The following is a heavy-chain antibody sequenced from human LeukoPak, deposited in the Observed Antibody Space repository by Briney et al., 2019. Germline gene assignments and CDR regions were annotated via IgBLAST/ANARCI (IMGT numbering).Heavy chain of an antibody. CDR1: GYTFTSYG. Sequence: ASVKVSCKASGYTFTSYGLTWVRQAPGQGLEWMGWISAYNGNTNYAQNLQDRVTMTTDTSTSTAYMELRGLRSDDTAVYYCARDMGYCSSTSCSKSHYWGQGTLATVSS. V-gene: IGHV1-18*04. CDR3: ARDMGYCSSTSCSKSHY. D-gene: IGHD2-2*01. J-gene: IGHJ4*02. CDR2: ISAYNGNT.